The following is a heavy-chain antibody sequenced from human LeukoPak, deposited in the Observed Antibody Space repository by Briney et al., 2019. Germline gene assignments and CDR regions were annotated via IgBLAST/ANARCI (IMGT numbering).Heavy chain of an antibody. CDR3: AITVEYPAFDI. J-gene: IGHJ3*02. CDR2: IIPIFGTA. V-gene: IGHV1-69*13. D-gene: IGHD1-20*01. CDR1: GGTFSSYA. Sequence: SVKVSCKASGGTFSSYAISWVRQAPGQGLEWMGGIIPIFGTANYAQKFQGRVTITADESTSTAYMELSSLRSEDTAVYYFAITVEYPAFDIWGQGTMVTVSS.